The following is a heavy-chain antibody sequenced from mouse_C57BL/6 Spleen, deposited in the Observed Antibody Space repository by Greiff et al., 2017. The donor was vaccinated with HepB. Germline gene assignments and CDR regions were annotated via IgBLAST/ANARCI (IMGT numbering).Heavy chain of an antibody. CDR3: ARPYYYGSSLWYFDV. D-gene: IGHD1-1*01. J-gene: IGHJ1*03. V-gene: IGHV1-66*01. CDR2: IYPGSGNT. CDR1: GYSFTSYY. Sequence: VQLQESGPELVKPGASVKISCKASGYSFTSYYIHWVKQRPGQGLEWIGWIYPGSGNTKYNEKFKGKATLTADTSSSTAYMQLSSLTSEDSAVYYCARPYYYGSSLWYFDVWGTGTTVTVSS.